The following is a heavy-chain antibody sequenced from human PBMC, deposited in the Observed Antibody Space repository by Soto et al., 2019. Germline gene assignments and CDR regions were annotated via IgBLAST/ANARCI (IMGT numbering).Heavy chain of an antibody. Sequence: GGSLRLSCAASGFTFSSYAMSWVRQAPGKGLEWVSAISGSGGSTYYADSVKGRFTISRDNSKNTLYLQMNSLRAEDTAVYYCAKLSGSNYAYYGMDVWGQGTTVTVSS. CDR1: GFTFSSYA. CDR3: AKLSGSNYAYYGMDV. J-gene: IGHJ6*02. V-gene: IGHV3-23*01. CDR2: ISGSGGST. D-gene: IGHD3-10*01.